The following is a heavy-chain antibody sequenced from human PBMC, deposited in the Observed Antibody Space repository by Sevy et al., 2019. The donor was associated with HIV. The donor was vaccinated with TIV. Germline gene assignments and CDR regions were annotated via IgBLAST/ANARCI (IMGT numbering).Heavy chain of an antibody. V-gene: IGHV3-30-3*01. CDR1: GFTFSSYA. CDR2: ISYDGSNN. J-gene: IGHJ4*02. CDR3: ARSSLVAPDNFDY. D-gene: IGHD3-9*01. Sequence: GGSLRLSSAASGFTFSSYAMLWVRQAPGKGLEWVAVISYDGSNNYYADSVKGRFTISRDNSKNTLYLQMNSLRAEDTAVYYCARSSLVAPDNFDYWGQGTLVTVSS.